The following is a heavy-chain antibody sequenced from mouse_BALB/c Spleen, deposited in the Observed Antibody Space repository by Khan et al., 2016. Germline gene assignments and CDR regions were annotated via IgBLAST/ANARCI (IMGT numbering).Heavy chain of an antibody. J-gene: IGHJ3*01. CDR3: ARDSHYYGFAY. CDR1: GFTFSSYG. Sequence: EMELVESGGGLVQPGGSLKLSCAASGFTFSSYGMSWVRQTPDKRLELVATINSNGGSTYYPDSVKGRFTISRDNAKNTLYLQMSSLKSEDTAMYYCARDSHYYGFAYWGQGTLVTVSA. D-gene: IGHD1-1*01. CDR2: INSNGGST. V-gene: IGHV5-6-3*01.